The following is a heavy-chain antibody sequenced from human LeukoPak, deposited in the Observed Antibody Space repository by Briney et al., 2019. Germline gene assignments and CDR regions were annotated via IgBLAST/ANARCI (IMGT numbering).Heavy chain of an antibody. Sequence: PGGSLRLSCAASGFTFSSYWMHWVRQAPGKGLVWVSRLSSDGNSANYADSVKGRFTISRDNAKNTLYLQMNSLRAEDTAVYYCARHRVHYYYYSSGYFDNWGQGTLVTVSP. CDR3: ARHRVHYYYYSSGYFDN. D-gene: IGHD3-22*01. CDR1: GFTFSSYW. V-gene: IGHV3-74*01. CDR2: LSSDGNSA. J-gene: IGHJ4*02.